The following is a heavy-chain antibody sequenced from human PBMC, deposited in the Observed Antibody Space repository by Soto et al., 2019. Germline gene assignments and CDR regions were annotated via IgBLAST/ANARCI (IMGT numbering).Heavy chain of an antibody. D-gene: IGHD3-10*01. Sequence: QVQLVQSGAEVKKPGSSVKVSCKASGGTFSSYAISWVRQAPGQGLEWMGGIIPIFGTANYAQKFQGRVTITADKSTSTAYMELSGLRSEDTAVYYCAREGVGGYYGSGRLNWFDPWGQGTLVTVSS. CDR1: GGTFSSYA. J-gene: IGHJ5*02. CDR2: IIPIFGTA. V-gene: IGHV1-69*06. CDR3: AREGVGGYYGSGRLNWFDP.